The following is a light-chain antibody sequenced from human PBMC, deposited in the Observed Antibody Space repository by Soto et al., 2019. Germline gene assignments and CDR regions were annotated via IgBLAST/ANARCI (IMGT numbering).Light chain of an antibody. CDR1: NIGSKG. J-gene: IGLJ2*01. CDR3: QVWDISSDHVL. CDR2: GDS. V-gene: IGLV3-21*02. Sequence: VLTQPPSVSVAPGQTARITCEGNNIGSKGVHWYQQKPGQAPVLVVYGDSDRPSGTPERFSGSDSGNTATLTIGGVEPGDEADYYCQVWDISSDHVLFAGGTKLTVL.